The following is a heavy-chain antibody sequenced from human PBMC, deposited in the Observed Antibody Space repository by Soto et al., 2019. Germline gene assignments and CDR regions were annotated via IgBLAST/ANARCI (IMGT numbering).Heavy chain of an antibody. Sequence: SETLSLTCTVSGGSISSYYWSWIRQPPGKGLEWIGYIYYSGSTNYNPSLKSRVTISVDTSKNQFSLKLSSVTAADTAVYYCAREGVYSCGYYYDVMDFWSQGTTVT. V-gene: IGHV4-59*12. CDR1: GGSISSYY. J-gene: IGHJ6*02. CDR3: AREGVYSCGYYYDVMDF. D-gene: IGHD2-2*01. CDR2: IYYSGST.